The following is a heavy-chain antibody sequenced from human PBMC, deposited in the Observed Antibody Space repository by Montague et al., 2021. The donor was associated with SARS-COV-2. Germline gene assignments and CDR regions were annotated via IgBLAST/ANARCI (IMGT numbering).Heavy chain of an antibody. J-gene: IGHJ6*02. Sequence: TRSLTCTVSGGSICSGSYYWSWIRQPAGKGLEWIGRIYTGGSTNYNPSLKSRVTISVDTSKNQFSLRLSSVTAADTAVYYCARVGVGTMVRGVIPAYYYYGMDVWGQGTTVTVSS. CDR2: IYTGGST. CDR3: ARVGVGTMVRGVIPAYYYYGMDV. CDR1: GGSICSGSYY. V-gene: IGHV4-61*02. D-gene: IGHD3-10*01.